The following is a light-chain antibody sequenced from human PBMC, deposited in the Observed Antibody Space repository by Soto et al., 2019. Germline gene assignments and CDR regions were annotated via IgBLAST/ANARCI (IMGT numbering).Light chain of an antibody. CDR2: SAS. CDR1: QGISSY. Sequence: DIPLTQSPSFLSASVGDRVTITCRANQGISSYLAWYQQKPGKAPQLLIHSASTLQSGVPSRFSGSGSGTEFSLTISSLQPEDFATYYCLQLDSYPLTFGGGTKVEIK. J-gene: IGKJ4*01. V-gene: IGKV1-9*01. CDR3: LQLDSYPLT.